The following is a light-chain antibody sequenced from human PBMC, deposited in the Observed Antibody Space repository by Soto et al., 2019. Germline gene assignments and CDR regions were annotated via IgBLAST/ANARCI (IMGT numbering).Light chain of an antibody. Sequence: EIVMTQSPATLSVSPGERATLSCRASQSVSSNLAWYQQKPGQAPRLLIYGASTRATGIPARFSGSGSGTEFTLTISSLQSEDFAVYYCQRYNNWPVLTFGGGTKVDIK. V-gene: IGKV3-15*01. CDR3: QRYNNWPVLT. CDR1: QSVSSN. CDR2: GAS. J-gene: IGKJ4*01.